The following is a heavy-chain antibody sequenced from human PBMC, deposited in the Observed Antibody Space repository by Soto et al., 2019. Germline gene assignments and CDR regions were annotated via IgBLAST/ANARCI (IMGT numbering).Heavy chain of an antibody. CDR1: GFTFSSYA. D-gene: IGHD2-21*02. V-gene: IGHV3-30-3*01. CDR2: ISYDGSNK. J-gene: IGHJ3*02. CDR3: AREERHIVVVTAIRDAFDI. Sequence: GGSLRLSCAASGFTFSSYAMHWVRQAPGKGLEWVAVISYDGSNKYYADSVKGRFTISRDNSKNTLYLQMNSLRAEDTAVYYCAREERHIVVVTAIRDAFDIWGQGTMVTVS.